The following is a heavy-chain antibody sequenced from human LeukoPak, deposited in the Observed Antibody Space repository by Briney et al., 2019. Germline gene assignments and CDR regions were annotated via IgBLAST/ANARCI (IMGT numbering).Heavy chain of an antibody. CDR3: ARARVGNLYYFDY. D-gene: IGHD4-23*01. CDR1: GFTLGNSW. Sequence: GGSLRLSCIAASGFTLGNSWMNWVRQAPGKGLEWVANINQDGSEKYFVASVKGRFTISRDNAKNSLYLQMNSLRAEDTAVYYCARARVGNLYYFDYWGQGTLVTVSS. J-gene: IGHJ4*02. V-gene: IGHV3-7*01. CDR2: INQDGSEK.